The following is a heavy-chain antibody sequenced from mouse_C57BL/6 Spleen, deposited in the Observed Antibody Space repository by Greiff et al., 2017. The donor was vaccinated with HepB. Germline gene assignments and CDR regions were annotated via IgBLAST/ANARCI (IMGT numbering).Heavy chain of an antibody. D-gene: IGHD2-3*01. CDR2: IYPGDGDT. CDR3: ARSGYDGYYGYAMDY. CDR1: GYAFSSSW. J-gene: IGHJ4*01. Sequence: VQLQQSGPELVKPGASVKISCKASGYAFSSSWMNWVKQRPGKGLEWIGRIYPGDGDTNYNGKFKGKGTLTADKSSSTAYMQLSSLTSEDSAVYFCARSGYDGYYGYAMDYWGQGTSVTVSS. V-gene: IGHV1-82*01.